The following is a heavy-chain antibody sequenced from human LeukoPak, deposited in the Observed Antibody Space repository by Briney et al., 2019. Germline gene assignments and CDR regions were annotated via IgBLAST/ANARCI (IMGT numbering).Heavy chain of an antibody. V-gene: IGHV1-2*02. CDR1: GYTFTGYY. J-gene: IGHJ4*02. CDR3: ARIKEIVGATLYYFDY. CDR2: INPNSGGT. D-gene: IGHD1-26*01. Sequence: ASVKVSCKASGYTFTGYYMHWVRQAPGQGLEWMGWINPNSGGTNYAQKFQGRVTMTRDTSISTAYMELSRLRSDDTAVYYCARIKEIVGATLYYFDYWGQGILVTVSS.